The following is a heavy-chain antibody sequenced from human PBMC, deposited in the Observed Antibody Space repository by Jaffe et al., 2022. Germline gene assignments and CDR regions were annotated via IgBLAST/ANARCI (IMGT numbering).Heavy chain of an antibody. V-gene: IGHV3-21*01. CDR3: ARDRADWNDATILGFDI. CDR2: ISSSSSYI. J-gene: IGHJ3*02. D-gene: IGHD1-1*01. CDR1: GFTFSSYS. Sequence: EVQLVESGGGLVKPGGSLRLSCAASGFTFSSYSMNWVRQAPGKGLEWVSSISSSSSYIYYADSVKGRFTISRDNAKNSLYLQMNSLRAEDTAVYYCARDRADWNDATILGFDIWGQGTMVTVSS.